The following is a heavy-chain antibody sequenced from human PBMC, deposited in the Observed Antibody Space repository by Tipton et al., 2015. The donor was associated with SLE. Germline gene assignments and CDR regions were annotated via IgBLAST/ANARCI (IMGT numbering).Heavy chain of an antibody. J-gene: IGHJ6*03. CDR3: AKGLLYYNMDV. CDR2: ISSIGGST. CDR1: AFTFSSNA. V-gene: IGHV3-23*01. Sequence: GSLRLSCAASAFTFSSNAMSWVRQAPGKGLEWVSAISSIGGSTYYADSVEGRFTISRDNSKNTLFLQMNSLRAEDTAVYYCAKGLLYYNMDVWGKGTTVTVSS. D-gene: IGHD2-21*01.